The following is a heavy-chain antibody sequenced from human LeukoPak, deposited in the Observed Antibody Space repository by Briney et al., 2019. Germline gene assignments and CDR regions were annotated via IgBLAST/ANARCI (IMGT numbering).Heavy chain of an antibody. CDR1: GFTFSNAW. CDR3: TTLVGATTG. CDR2: IKSKTDGRTT. V-gene: IGHV3-15*07. Sequence: GGSLRLSCAASGFTFSNAWMNWVRQAPGKGLEWVGRIKSKTDGRTTDYAAPVKGRFTISRDDSKNTLYLQMNSLKTEDTAVYYCTTLVGATTGWGQGTLVTVSS. D-gene: IGHD1-26*01. J-gene: IGHJ4*02.